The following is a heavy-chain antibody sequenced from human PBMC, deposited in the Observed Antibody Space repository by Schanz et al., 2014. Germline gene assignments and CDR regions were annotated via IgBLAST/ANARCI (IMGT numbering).Heavy chain of an antibody. D-gene: IGHD2-21*02. CDR2: LTGSGTTT. V-gene: IGHV3-23*01. CDR1: GFTFSTYA. J-gene: IGHJ6*03. Sequence: VQLLQSGGALVQPGGSLRLSCSASGFTFSTYAMSWARQTPGKGLEWVSALTGSGTTTYYADSVKGRFTISRDNAKNSLYLQMNSLRAEDTAVYYCARPSDSSWYMDVWGKGTTVTVSS. CDR3: ARPSDSSWYMDV.